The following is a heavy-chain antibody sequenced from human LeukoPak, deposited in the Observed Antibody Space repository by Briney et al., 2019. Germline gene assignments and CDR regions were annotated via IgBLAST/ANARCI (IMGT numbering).Heavy chain of an antibody. CDR3: ARVKDQYYYDSSGYYPDAFDI. CDR1: GFTFSSYS. V-gene: IGHV3-21*01. CDR2: ISSSSSYI. D-gene: IGHD3-22*01. Sequence: GGSLRLSCAASGFTFSSYSMNWVRQAPGEGLEWVSSISSSSSYIYYADSVKGRFTISRDNAKNSLYLQMNSLRAEDTAVYYCARVKDQYYYDSSGYYPDAFDIWGQGTMVTVSS. J-gene: IGHJ3*02.